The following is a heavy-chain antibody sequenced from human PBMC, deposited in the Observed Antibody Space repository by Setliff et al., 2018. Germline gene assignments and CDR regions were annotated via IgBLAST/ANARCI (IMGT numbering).Heavy chain of an antibody. D-gene: IGHD5-18*01. CDR2: IYYSGNT. V-gene: IGHV4-31*03. Sequence: SETLSLTCTVSGGSISSGGYYWSWIRQHPGKGLEWIGYIYYSGNTYYNPSLKSRVTISVDTSKNQFSLKLSPVTAADTAVYYCARVPRFTDTRNAFDIWGQGTMVTVSS. CDR1: GGSISSGGYY. J-gene: IGHJ3*02. CDR3: ARVPRFTDTRNAFDI.